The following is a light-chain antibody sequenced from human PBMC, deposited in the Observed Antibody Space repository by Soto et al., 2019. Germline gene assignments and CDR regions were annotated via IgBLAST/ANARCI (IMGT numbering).Light chain of an antibody. V-gene: IGKV3-15*01. CDR2: AAS. CDR3: QQYDNWPPYT. CDR1: QSVSSN. Sequence: EIVMTQSPVTLSVSPGERATLSCRASQSVSSNLAWFQQKPGQAPRLLIYAASTRATGIPARFIGSGSGTEFTLTISSLQYEDFAVYYCQQYDNWPPYTFGQGTKLEIK. J-gene: IGKJ2*01.